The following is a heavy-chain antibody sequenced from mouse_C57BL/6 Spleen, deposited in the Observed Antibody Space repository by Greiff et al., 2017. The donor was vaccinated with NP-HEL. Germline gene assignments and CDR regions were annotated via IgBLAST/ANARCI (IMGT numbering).Heavy chain of an antibody. CDR1: GYAFTNYL. V-gene: IGHV1-54*01. D-gene: IGHD1-1*01. CDR2: INPGSGGT. CDR3: ARGIITTVGDYFDY. J-gene: IGHJ2*01. Sequence: VQLQQSGAELVRPGTSVKVSCKASGYAFTNYLIEWVKQRPGQGLEWIGVINPGSGGTNYNEKFKGKATLTADKSSSTAYMQLSSLTSEDSAVYFCARGIITTVGDYFDYWGQGTTLTVSS.